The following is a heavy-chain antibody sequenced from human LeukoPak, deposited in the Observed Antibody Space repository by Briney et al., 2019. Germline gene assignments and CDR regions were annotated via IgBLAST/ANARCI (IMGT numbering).Heavy chain of an antibody. J-gene: IGHJ4*02. D-gene: IGHD3-10*01. CDR2: IYHGGST. CDR3: AGGVGSYPRTTGFY. CDR1: GYSISSGYY. Sequence: SETLSLTCTVSGYSISSGYYWGWIRQPPGKGLEWIGSIYHGGSTYYNPSLKSRVTISVDTSKNQFSLKLSSVTAADTAVYYCAGGVGSYPRTTGFYWGQGTLVTVSS. V-gene: IGHV4-38-2*02.